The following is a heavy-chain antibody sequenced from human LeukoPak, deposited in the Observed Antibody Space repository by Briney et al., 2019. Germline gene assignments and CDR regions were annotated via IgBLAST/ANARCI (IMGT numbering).Heavy chain of an antibody. J-gene: IGHJ4*02. CDR2: IHRGETT. V-gene: IGHV3-66*01. CDR1: GFTVSNNY. Sequence: GGSLRLSCAASGFTVSNNYMNWVRQAPGKGLEGVSAIHRGETTHYADSVKGRFTISRDNSKNTLYLQMNDLRAEDTAVYYCARDYYGSGSYQFDYWGRGTLVTVSS. D-gene: IGHD3-10*01. CDR3: ARDYYGSGSYQFDY.